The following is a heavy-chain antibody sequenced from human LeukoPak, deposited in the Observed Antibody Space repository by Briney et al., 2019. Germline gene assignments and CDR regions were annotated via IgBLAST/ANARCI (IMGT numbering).Heavy chain of an antibody. CDR3: AKVPFVVVTAIPPDY. V-gene: IGHV3-30-3*01. D-gene: IGHD2-21*02. CDR1: GFTFSSYA. Sequence: GGSLRLSCAASGFTFSSYAMHWVRQAPGKGLEWVAVISYDGSNKYYADSVKGRFTISRDNSKNTLYLQMNSLRAEDTAVYYCAKVPFVVVTAIPPDYWGQGTLVTASS. J-gene: IGHJ4*02. CDR2: ISYDGSNK.